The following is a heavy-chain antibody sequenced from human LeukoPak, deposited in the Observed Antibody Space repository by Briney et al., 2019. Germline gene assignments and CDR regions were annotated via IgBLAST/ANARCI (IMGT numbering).Heavy chain of an antibody. CDR2: MTEGGAT. CDR3: AKLLLD. D-gene: IGHD3-22*01. CDR1: GFTLSSSA. Sequence: PGGSLRLSCAASGFTLSSSAMFWVRQAPGKGLEWVSVMTEGGATYYADSVRGRFIISRDNSKNMVYLQMNSLRVDDTAVYYCAKLLLDWGQGTLVTVSS. J-gene: IGHJ4*02. V-gene: IGHV3-23*01.